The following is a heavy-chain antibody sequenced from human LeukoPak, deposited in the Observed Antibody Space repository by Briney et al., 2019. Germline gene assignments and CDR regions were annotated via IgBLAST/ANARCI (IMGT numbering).Heavy chain of an antibody. V-gene: IGHV3-53*01. CDR3: ARTWFGESHNWFDP. CDR1: GFTVSSNY. Sequence: PGGSLRLSCAASGFTVSSNYMSWVRQAPGKGLEWVSVIYSGGSTHYADSVKGRFTISRDNSKNTLYLQMNSLRAEDTAVYYCARTWFGESHNWFDPWGQGTLVTVSS. J-gene: IGHJ5*02. D-gene: IGHD3-10*01. CDR2: IYSGGST.